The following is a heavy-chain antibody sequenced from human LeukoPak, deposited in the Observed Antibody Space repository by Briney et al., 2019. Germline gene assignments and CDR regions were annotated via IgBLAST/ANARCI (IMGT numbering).Heavy chain of an antibody. J-gene: IGHJ4*02. Sequence: SETLSLTCTVSGGSISSGSYYWSWIRQPAGKGLEWIGRIYTSGSTNYDPSIKSRVTISVDTSKNRFSLKLSSVTAADTAVYYCASPLLGATSDYWGQGTLVTVSS. D-gene: IGHD5-12*01. CDR2: IYTSGST. CDR1: GGSISSGSYY. CDR3: ASPLLGATSDY. V-gene: IGHV4-61*02.